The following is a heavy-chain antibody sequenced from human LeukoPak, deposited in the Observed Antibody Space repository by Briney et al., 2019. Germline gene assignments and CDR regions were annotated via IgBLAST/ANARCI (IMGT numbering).Heavy chain of an antibody. D-gene: IGHD1-14*01. CDR3: AMLLYHSGRPGP. V-gene: IGHV3-33*01. J-gene: IGHJ5*02. CDR1: GFTFSDYG. Sequence: PGGSLRLFCAPSGFTFSDYGLHWVGQAPGKGLEWVAVIWFDATKKYYADSVKGRFSISRDASKNTLYLHMNSLGVDHTAVYYCAMLLYHSGRPGPWGQGTLVTVSS. CDR2: IWFDATKK.